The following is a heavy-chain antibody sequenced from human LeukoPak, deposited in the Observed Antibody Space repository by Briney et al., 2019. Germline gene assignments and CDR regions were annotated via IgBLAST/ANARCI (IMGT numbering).Heavy chain of an antibody. D-gene: IGHD3-10*01. Sequence: TLSLTCTVSGGSIRSFYWSWIRQPPGKALAWLARIDWDDDKYYSTSLKTRLTISKDTSKNQVVLTMTNMDPVDTATYYCARRYGSGSYRYWGQGTLVTVSS. CDR1: GGSIRSFY. V-gene: IGHV2-70*11. J-gene: IGHJ4*02. CDR2: IDWDDDK. CDR3: ARRYGSGSYRY.